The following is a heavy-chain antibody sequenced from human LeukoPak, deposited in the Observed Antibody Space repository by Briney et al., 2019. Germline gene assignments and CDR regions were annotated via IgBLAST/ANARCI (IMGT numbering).Heavy chain of an antibody. CDR1: GFTFSSYA. V-gene: IGHV3-30*04. CDR2: ISYDGSNK. Sequence: GGSLRLSRAASGFTFSSYAMHWVRQAPGKGLEWVAVISYDGSNKYYADSVKGRFTISRDNSKNTLYLQMNSLRAEDTAVYYCARNYYDSSGYYLFDYWGQGTLVTVSS. J-gene: IGHJ4*02. CDR3: ARNYYDSSGYYLFDY. D-gene: IGHD3-22*01.